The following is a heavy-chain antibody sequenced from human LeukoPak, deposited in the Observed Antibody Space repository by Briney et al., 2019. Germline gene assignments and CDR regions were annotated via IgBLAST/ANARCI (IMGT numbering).Heavy chain of an antibody. CDR3: ASQYTSSRIFDD. D-gene: IGHD6-13*01. J-gene: IGHJ4*02. Sequence: GGSLRLSCAASGFTFSSYSMNWVRQAPGKGLEWVSSISSSSPYIYYADSVKGRFTVSRDNAKNSLYLQMNSLRAEDTAVYFCASQYTSSRIFDDWGQGTLVTVSS. CDR1: GFTFSSYS. V-gene: IGHV3-21*01. CDR2: ISSSSPYI.